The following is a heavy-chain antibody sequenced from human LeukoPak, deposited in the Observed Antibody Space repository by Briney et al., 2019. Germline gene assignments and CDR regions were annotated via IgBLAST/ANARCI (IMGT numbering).Heavy chain of an antibody. Sequence: GGSLRLSCAASGFTFSSHWMHWVRQAPGKGLVWVSRINSDGSTTTYADSVKGRFTISRDNSKNTLYLQMNSLRAEDTAVYYCARGEGLFDYWGQGTLVTVSS. CDR2: INSDGSTT. J-gene: IGHJ4*02. CDR3: ARGEGLFDY. V-gene: IGHV3-74*01. CDR1: GFTFSSHW.